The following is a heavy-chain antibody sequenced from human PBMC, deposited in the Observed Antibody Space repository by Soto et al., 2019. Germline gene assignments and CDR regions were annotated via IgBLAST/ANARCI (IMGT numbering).Heavy chain of an antibody. V-gene: IGHV3-30*18. CDR3: AKDRQYSSSWLDY. CDR2: ISYDGSNK. Sequence: GGSLRLSCAASGFTFSSYGMHWVRQAPGKGLEWVAVISYDGSNKYYADSVKGRFTISRDNSKNTLYLQMNSLRAEDTAVYYCAKDRQYSSSWLDYWGQGTLVTVSS. CDR1: GFTFSSYG. J-gene: IGHJ4*02. D-gene: IGHD6-13*01.